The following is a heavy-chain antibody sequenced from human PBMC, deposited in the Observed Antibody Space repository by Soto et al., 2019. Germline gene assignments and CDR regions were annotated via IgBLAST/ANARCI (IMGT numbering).Heavy chain of an antibody. V-gene: IGHV1-18*01. CDR2: ISAYNGNT. Sequence: GASVKVSCKASGYTFTSYGISWVRQAPGQGLEWMGWISAYNGNTNYAQKLQGRVTMTTDTSTSTAYMELRSLRSDDTAVYYCAREYPGDIVVVPAAPRHYYYYYMDVWGKGTTVTASS. D-gene: IGHD2-2*01. J-gene: IGHJ6*03. CDR1: GYTFTSYG. CDR3: AREYPGDIVVVPAAPRHYYYYYMDV.